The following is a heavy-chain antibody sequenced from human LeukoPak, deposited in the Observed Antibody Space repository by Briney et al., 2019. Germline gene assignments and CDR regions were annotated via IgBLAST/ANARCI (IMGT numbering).Heavy chain of an antibody. V-gene: IGHV3-21*01. CDR2: ISSSSSYI. Sequence: NPGGSLRLSCAASGFTFSSYSMNWVRHAPGKGLEWVSSISSSSSYIYYADPVKGRFTISRDNAKNSLYLQMNSLRAEDTAVYYCARDAEWFDPWGQGTLVTVSS. J-gene: IGHJ5*02. CDR3: ARDAEWFDP. CDR1: GFTFSSYS.